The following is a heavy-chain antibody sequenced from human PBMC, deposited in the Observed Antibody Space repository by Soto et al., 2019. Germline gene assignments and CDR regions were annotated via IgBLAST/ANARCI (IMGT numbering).Heavy chain of an antibody. CDR1: GFTFSSYA. J-gene: IGHJ5*02. V-gene: IGHV3-23*01. Sequence: GGSLRLSCAASGFTFSSYAVSWVRQAPGKGLEWVSAISGSGGSTYYADSVKGRFTISRDNSKNTLYLQMNSLRAEDTAVYYCAKDTVVVPAAMGSWFDPWGQGTLVTVSS. CDR2: ISGSGGST. CDR3: AKDTVVVPAAMGSWFDP. D-gene: IGHD2-2*01.